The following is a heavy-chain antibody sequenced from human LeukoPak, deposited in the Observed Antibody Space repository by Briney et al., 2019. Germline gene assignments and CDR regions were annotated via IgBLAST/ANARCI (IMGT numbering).Heavy chain of an antibody. V-gene: IGHV3-74*01. D-gene: IGHD4-17*01. J-gene: IGHJ3*02. Sequence: GGSLRLSCAASGFTFSSYWMHWVRQAPGKGLVWVSRINSDGSSTSYADSVKGRFTISRDNAKNTLYLQMNSLRAEDTAVYYCAKASTVTTFDAFDIWGQGTMVTVSS. CDR3: AKASTVTTFDAFDI. CDR1: GFTFSSYW. CDR2: INSDGSST.